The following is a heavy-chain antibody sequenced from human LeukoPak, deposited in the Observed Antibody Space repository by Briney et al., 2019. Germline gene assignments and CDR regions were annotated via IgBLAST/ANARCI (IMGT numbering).Heavy chain of an antibody. CDR3: AKGEGMAYTS. V-gene: IGHV3-30*02. J-gene: IGHJ5*02. CDR1: GFTFSSYG. Sequence: GGSLRLSCAASGFTFSSYGMHWVRQAPGKGLEWVTFIRYDGGNKYYADSVKGRFTISRDNSKNTLYLQMNSLRAEDTALYYCAKGEGMAYTSWGQGTLVTVSS. D-gene: IGHD3-16*01. CDR2: IRYDGGNK.